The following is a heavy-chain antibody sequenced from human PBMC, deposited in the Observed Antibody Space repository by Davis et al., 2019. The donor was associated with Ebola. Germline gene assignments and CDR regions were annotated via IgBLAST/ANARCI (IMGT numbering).Heavy chain of an antibody. J-gene: IGHJ4*02. CDR2: IRSKANSYAT. Sequence: GGSLRLSCAASGFTFSSYWMSWVRQASGKGLEWVGRIRSKANSYATAYAASVKGRFTISRDDSKNTAYLQMNSLKTEDTAVYYCTSPTDSSGSDYWGQGTLVTVSS. CDR3: TSPTDSSGSDY. V-gene: IGHV3-73*01. CDR1: GFTFSSYW. D-gene: IGHD3-22*01.